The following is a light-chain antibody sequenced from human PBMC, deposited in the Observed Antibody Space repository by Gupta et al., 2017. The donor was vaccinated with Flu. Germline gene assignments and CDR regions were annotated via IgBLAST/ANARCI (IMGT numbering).Light chain of an antibody. V-gene: IGKV4-1*01. CDR1: LSVFNSKNY. Sequence: DVVMAPSPDILDVSLGERATINCKSSLSVFNSKNYLAWYQQRPGQAPKLLIYWASTRESGVPDRFSGSGAETDSTLTISSLQAEDVAVYFCQQYYKNPPTFGQGTKVEIK. CDR3: QQYYKNPPT. J-gene: IGKJ1*01. CDR2: WAS.